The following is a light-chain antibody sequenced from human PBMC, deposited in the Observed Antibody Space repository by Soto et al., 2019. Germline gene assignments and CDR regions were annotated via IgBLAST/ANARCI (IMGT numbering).Light chain of an antibody. CDR2: GAS. Sequence: EIVLTQSPGTLSLSPGERATLFCRASQSVSSTYLGWYQQKPGQAPRLLIYGASSRAPGIPDRFSGSGSGTDFTLTISRLEPEDFAVYYCQQYGSSPRTFGQGTKVEIK. J-gene: IGKJ1*01. CDR1: QSVSSTY. CDR3: QQYGSSPRT. V-gene: IGKV3-20*01.